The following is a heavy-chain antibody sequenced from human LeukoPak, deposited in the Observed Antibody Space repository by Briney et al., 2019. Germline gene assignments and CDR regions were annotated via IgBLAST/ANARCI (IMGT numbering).Heavy chain of an antibody. CDR2: IKVDGSEK. V-gene: IGHV3-7*01. CDR3: ARGGRNLDY. Sequence: GGSLRLSCAASGFSFSAFWISWVRQAPGKGLEWVANIKVDGSEKNYVDSVKGRFTISRDNAKNSLYLQMNSLRVEDTAVYYCARGGRNLDYWGQGTLVTVSS. CDR1: GFSFSAFW. D-gene: IGHD1-14*01. J-gene: IGHJ4*02.